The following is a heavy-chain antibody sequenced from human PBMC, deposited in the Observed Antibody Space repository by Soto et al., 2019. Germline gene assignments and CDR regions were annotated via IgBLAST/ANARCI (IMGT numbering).Heavy chain of an antibody. Sequence: PSETLSLTCTVSGGSISSYYWSWIRQPPGKGLEWIGYIYYSGSTNYNPSLKSRVTISVDTSKNQSSLKLSSVTAADTAVYYCAGTYYDLWSGYYPNGLDSGVQGTLVTVAS. D-gene: IGHD3-3*01. CDR1: GGSISSYY. CDR2: IYYSGST. J-gene: IGHJ5*01. CDR3: AGTYYDLWSGYYPNGLDS. V-gene: IGHV4-59*08.